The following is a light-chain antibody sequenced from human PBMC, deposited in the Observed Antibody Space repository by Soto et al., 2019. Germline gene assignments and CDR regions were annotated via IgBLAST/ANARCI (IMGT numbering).Light chain of an antibody. Sequence: EIVLTQSPGTLSLSPGERATLSCRASQSATRSSLAWYQQKPGQAPRLLIYGASSRATGIPDRFSGSGSGTHFTLDVSRLEPEDFAMYYCHQYGSSPWTFGQGTKVEIK. CDR3: HQYGSSPWT. J-gene: IGKJ1*01. V-gene: IGKV3-20*01. CDR2: GAS. CDR1: QSATRSS.